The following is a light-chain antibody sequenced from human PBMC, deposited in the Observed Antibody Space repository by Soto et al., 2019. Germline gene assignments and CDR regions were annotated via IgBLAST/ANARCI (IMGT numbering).Light chain of an antibody. V-gene: IGKV1-5*01. J-gene: IGKJ1*01. CDR3: QQYNGYSTWT. CDR1: QSISRW. CDR2: DAS. Sequence: DIQMTQSPSTLSASVGDRVTITCRASQSISRWLAWYQQKPGKAPKVLIWDASSLESGVPSRFRGSGSVTEFTPTISSLQTHAFATYYCQQYNGYSTWTFGQGTKVEIK.